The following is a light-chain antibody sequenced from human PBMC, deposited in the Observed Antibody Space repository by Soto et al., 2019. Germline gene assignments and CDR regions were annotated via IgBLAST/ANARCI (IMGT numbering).Light chain of an antibody. V-gene: IGKV4-1*01. CDR1: QNVLYSSNNNNY. J-gene: IGKJ3*01. CDR3: QQYYSTPFT. CDR2: WAS. Sequence: DIVMTQSPDSLAVSLGERATINCKSSQNVLYSSNNNNYLAWYQQKPGQPPKLLIYWASTRESGVPDRFSGSGSGPDFTLTISSLQAEDVALYYCQQYYSTPFTFGPGTKVDIK.